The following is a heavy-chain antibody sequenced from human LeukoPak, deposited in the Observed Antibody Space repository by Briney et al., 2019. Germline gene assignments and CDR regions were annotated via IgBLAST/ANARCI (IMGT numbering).Heavy chain of an antibody. J-gene: IGHJ4*02. CDR2: IYYTGST. CDR1: GGSISSGDYY. D-gene: IGHD3-9*01. V-gene: IGHV4-30-4*01. Sequence: SQTLSLTCTVSGGSISSGDYYWSWIRQPPGKGLGWIGYIYYTGSTYYNPSLKSRVTISVDTSKNQFSLKLSSVTAADTAVYYCAREGILTGFIRDYWGQGTLVTVSS. CDR3: AREGILTGFIRDY.